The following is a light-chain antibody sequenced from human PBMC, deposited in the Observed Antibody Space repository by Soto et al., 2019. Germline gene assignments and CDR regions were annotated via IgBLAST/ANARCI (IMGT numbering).Light chain of an antibody. CDR2: EVT. J-gene: IGLJ1*01. Sequence: SVLTQPASVSVSPGQSIAISCTGTSSDVGGYDYVSWYQQHPDKAPKLMIYEVTKRPSGVSNRFSGSKSGNTASLTISGLQPEDEADYYCSSHTSGSTRVFGSGTKVTVL. CDR3: SSHTSGSTRV. CDR1: SSDVGGYDY. V-gene: IGLV2-14*01.